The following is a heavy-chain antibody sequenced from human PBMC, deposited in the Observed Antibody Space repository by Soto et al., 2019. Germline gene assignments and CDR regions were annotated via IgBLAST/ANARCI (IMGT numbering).Heavy chain of an antibody. CDR2: IYHSGST. D-gene: IGHD1-26*01. V-gene: IGHV4-38-2*01. CDR3: ARQIVGATKNYYYYGMDV. CDR1: GYSISSGYY. Sequence: SETLSLTCAVSGYSISSGYYWGWIRQPPGKGLEWIGSIYHSGSTYYNPSLKSRVTISVDTSKNQFSLKLSSVTAADTAVYYCARQIVGATKNYYYYGMDVWGQGTTVTV. J-gene: IGHJ6*02.